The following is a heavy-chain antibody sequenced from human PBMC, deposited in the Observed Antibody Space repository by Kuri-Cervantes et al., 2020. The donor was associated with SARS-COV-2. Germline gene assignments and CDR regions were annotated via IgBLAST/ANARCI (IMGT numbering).Heavy chain of an antibody. CDR1: GLTFSGFW. CDR3: ARPDCTINGVCFMDV. D-gene: IGHD2-8*01. J-gene: IGHJ6*02. Sequence: GESLKISCAPSGLTFSGFWMSWVRQAPGKGLECVANIKEDGSEKYYVDSVKGRFTISRDNSRNTLYLQMNSLRAEDTAVFYCARPDCTINGVCFMDVWGQGTTVTVSS. V-gene: IGHV3-7*02. CDR2: IKEDGSEK.